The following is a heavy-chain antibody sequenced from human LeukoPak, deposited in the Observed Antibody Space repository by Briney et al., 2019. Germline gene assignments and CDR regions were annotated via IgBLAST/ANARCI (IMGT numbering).Heavy chain of an antibody. D-gene: IGHD3-16*02. CDR3: ARSSVYDYVWGSYPDMYYFDY. CDR1: GGSISSYY. V-gene: IGHV4-59*01. Sequence: SETLSLTCTVSGGSISSYYWSWIRQPPGEGLEWIGYIYYSGSTNYNPSLKSRVTISVDTSKNQFSLKLSSVTAADTAVYYCARSSVYDYVWGSYPDMYYFDYWGQGTLVTVSS. J-gene: IGHJ4*02. CDR2: IYYSGST.